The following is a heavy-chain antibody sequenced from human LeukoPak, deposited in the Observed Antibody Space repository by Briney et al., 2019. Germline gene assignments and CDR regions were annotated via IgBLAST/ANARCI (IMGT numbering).Heavy chain of an antibody. D-gene: IGHD3-3*01. Sequence: SETLSLTCTVSGGSLSSSSYYWGWIRQPPGKGLEWIGSIYYSGTTYYNPSLKSRVTISVDTSKNQFSLKLICVTAADTAVYYCARVYYGVRGGYLCSGSSECFDPWGQGTPVTVSS. V-gene: IGHV4-39*07. J-gene: IGHJ5*02. CDR3: ARVYYGVRGGYLCSGSSECFDP. CDR2: IYYSGTT. CDR1: GGSLSSSSYY.